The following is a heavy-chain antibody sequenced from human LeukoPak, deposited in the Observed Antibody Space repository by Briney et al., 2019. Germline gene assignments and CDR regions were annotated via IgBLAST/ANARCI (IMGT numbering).Heavy chain of an antibody. V-gene: IGHV3-48*03. CDR3: AGDSPQYGSGKDY. J-gene: IGHJ4*02. Sequence: PGGSLRLSCAASGFTFSSYEMNWVRQAPGKGLEWVSYISSSGSTIYYADSVKGRFTISRDNAKNSLYLQMNSLRAEDTAVYYCAGDSPQYGSGKDYWGQGTLVTVSS. CDR1: GFTFSSYE. CDR2: ISSSGSTI. D-gene: IGHD3-10*01.